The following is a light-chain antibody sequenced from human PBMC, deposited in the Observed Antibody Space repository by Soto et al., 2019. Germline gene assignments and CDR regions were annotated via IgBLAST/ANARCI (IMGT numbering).Light chain of an antibody. CDR2: DAS. V-gene: IGKV3-11*01. Sequence: EIVLPQSPATLSLSPWERATLSCRASQSVSILLAWYQQKPGQAPRLLIYDASNRATGIPARFSGSGSGTDFTLTISSLEPEDFAVYYCQQRRTFGQGTKVDIK. J-gene: IGKJ1*01. CDR1: QSVSIL. CDR3: QQRRT.